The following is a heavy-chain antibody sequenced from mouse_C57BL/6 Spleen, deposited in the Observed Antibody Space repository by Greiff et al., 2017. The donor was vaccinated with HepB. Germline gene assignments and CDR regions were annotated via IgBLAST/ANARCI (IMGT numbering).Heavy chain of an antibody. CDR2: ISDGGSYT. D-gene: IGHD4-1*01. V-gene: IGHV5-4*01. CDR3: AREVGRRFAY. Sequence: EVQLVESGGGLVKPGGSLKLSCAASGFTFSSYAMSWVRQTPEKRLEWVATISDGGSYTYYPDNVKGRFTISRDNAKNNLYLQMSHLKSEDTAMYYCAREVGRRFAYWGQGTLVTVSA. CDR1: GFTFSSYA. J-gene: IGHJ3*01.